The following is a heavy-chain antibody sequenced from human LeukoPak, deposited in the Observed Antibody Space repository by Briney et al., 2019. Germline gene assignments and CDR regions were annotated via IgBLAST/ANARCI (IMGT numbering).Heavy chain of an antibody. V-gene: IGHV3-7*01. Sequence: GGSLRLSCVASGDTLSNSWMSWVRQTPGKGLEWVANIKEDGSEGKYVDSVRGRFTISRDNAINSVYLQMNSLRVEDTAVYYCARDLSTDCYAYDYWGQGTLVTVSS. CDR3: ARDLSTDCYAYDY. J-gene: IGHJ4*02. CDR2: IKEDGSEG. D-gene: IGHD3-16*01. CDR1: GDTLSNSW.